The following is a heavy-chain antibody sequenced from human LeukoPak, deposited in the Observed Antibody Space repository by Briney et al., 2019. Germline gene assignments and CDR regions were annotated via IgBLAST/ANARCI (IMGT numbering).Heavy chain of an antibody. CDR1: GFVVTSNY. J-gene: IGHJ5*02. D-gene: IGHD1-1*01. CDR2: IKQDGSEK. Sequence: GGSLRLSCAASGFVVTSNYLSWVRQAPGKGLEWVANIKQDGSEKYYVDSVKGRFTISRDNAKNSLYLQMNSLRAEDTAVYYCARISHWNVLAWGQGTLVTVSS. CDR3: ARISHWNVLA. V-gene: IGHV3-7*01.